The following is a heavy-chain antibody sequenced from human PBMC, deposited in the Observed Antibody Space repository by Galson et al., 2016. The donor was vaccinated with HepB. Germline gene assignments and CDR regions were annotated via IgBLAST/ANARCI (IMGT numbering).Heavy chain of an antibody. V-gene: IGHV1-69*13. CDR3: ATSDSGGDTFVDV. CDR2: IFPLFGTA. D-gene: IGHD4-23*01. Sequence: SVKVSCKASGGTFSTYAINWVRQAPGQGLEWMGGIFPLFGTATYAQKFQGRVTITADESTSTAYMELSSLRDEDTAVYYCATSDSGGDTFVDVWGQGTTVIVTS. CDR1: GGTFSTYA. J-gene: IGHJ6*02.